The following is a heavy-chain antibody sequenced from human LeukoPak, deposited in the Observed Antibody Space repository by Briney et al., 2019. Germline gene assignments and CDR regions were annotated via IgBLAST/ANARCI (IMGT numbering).Heavy chain of an antibody. CDR1: GGTFSSYA. CDR2: IIPIFGTA. V-gene: IGHV1-69*13. Sequence: GASVKVSCKASGGTFSSYAISWVRQAPGQGLEWMGGIIPIFGTANYAQKFQGRVTITADESTSTAYMELSSLRSEDTAVYYCARNDYYGSGSCNYWGQGTLVTVSS. CDR3: ARNDYYGSGSCNY. J-gene: IGHJ4*02. D-gene: IGHD3-10*01.